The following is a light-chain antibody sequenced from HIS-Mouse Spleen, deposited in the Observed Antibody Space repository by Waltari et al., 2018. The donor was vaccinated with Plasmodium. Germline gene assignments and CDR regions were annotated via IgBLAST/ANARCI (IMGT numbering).Light chain of an antibody. CDR3: YSTDSSGNQRV. J-gene: IGLJ3*02. Sequence: SYELTQPPSVSVSPGQTARITCSGDALPKQYAYWYQQKSGQAPVLVIYEDSKRPSGIPERFSGSSSGTMATLTISGGQVEDEADDYCYSTDSSGNQRVFGGGTKLTVL. CDR1: ALPKQY. V-gene: IGLV3-10*01. CDR2: EDS.